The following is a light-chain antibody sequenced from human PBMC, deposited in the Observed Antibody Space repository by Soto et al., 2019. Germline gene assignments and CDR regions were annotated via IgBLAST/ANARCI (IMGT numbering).Light chain of an antibody. CDR2: EAI. Sequence: QSALTPPASVSGSPGQSITISCTGTSSDVGSHNSVTWYQRHPGKVPKLLSYEAIKRPSGVSNRFSGSKSGNTASLTSSGLQADDEGDYYCCAYVDNDTFVFGGGTKLTVL. CDR3: CAYVDNDTFV. CDR1: SSDVGSHNS. J-gene: IGLJ2*01. V-gene: IGLV2-23*02.